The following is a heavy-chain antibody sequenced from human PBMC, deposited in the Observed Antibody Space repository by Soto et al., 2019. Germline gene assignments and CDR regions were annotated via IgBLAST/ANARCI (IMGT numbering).Heavy chain of an antibody. Sequence: EVQVVESGGGLVQPGGSLRLSCAASGFSFSSYSMNWVRQAPGKGLEWVSFISTASSDIYYADSVKGRFTISRDNAKNSRYLQMNSLRAEDTAVYYCARLWCVGCSGHPPVDYWGQGTLVTVSS. V-gene: IGHV3-48*01. CDR2: ISTASSDI. D-gene: IGHD2-15*01. CDR3: ARLWCVGCSGHPPVDY. J-gene: IGHJ4*02. CDR1: GFSFSSYS.